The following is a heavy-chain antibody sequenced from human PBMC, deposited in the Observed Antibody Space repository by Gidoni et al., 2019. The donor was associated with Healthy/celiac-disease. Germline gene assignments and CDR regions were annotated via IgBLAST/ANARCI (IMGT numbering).Heavy chain of an antibody. Sequence: QVQLQESAPGLVTPWENLSLNCTGSGGPISSYYWRWIRQPPGKGLGWIGDIYYSGSTTDKPSRNSRVTISVDTTNNQFTLMHSLVTAADTAVYYCARATPDSSGWYVSPAFDIWGQGTMVTVSS. CDR1: GGPISSYY. J-gene: IGHJ3*02. V-gene: IGHV4-59*01. CDR3: ARATPDSSGWYVSPAFDI. D-gene: IGHD6-19*01. CDR2: IYYSGST.